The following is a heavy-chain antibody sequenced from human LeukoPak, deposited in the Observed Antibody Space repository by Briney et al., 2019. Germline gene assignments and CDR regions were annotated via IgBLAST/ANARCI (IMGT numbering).Heavy chain of an antibody. D-gene: IGHD3-10*01. J-gene: IGHJ6*03. CDR1: GGTFSSYA. CDR3: ARTLMGFGELLSYYYYMDV. V-gene: IGHV1-69*06. Sequence: GASVKVSCKASGGTFSSYAISWVRQAPGQGLEWMGGIIPIFGTANYAQKFQGRVTITADKSTSTAYMELSSLRSEDTAVYCCARTLMGFGELLSYYYYMDVWGKGTTVTVSS. CDR2: IIPIFGTA.